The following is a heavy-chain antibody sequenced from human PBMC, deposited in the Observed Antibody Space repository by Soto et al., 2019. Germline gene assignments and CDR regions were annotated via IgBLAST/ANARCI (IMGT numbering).Heavy chain of an antibody. V-gene: IGHV3-23*01. D-gene: IGHD3-10*01. J-gene: IGHJ6*02. CDR3: AKDLLFGMVRGNYYYYGMDV. CDR1: GFTFSSYA. Sequence: LRLSCAASGFTFSSYAMSWVRQAPGKGLEWVSAISGSGGSTYYADSVKGRFTISRDNSKNTLYLQMNSLGAEDTAVYYCAKDLLFGMVRGNYYYYGMDVWGQGTTVTVSS. CDR2: ISGSGGST.